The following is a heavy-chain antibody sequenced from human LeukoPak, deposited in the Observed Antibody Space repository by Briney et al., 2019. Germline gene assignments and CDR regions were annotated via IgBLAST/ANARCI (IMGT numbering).Heavy chain of an antibody. CDR2: INEDGSTT. CDR3: VRDLGGRSGH. J-gene: IGHJ4*02. D-gene: IGHD1-26*01. V-gene: IGHV3-74*01. Sequence: GGSLRLSCAASGFTFSSNWMHWVRQGPGKGLVWVSRINEDGSTTNYADSVEGRSTIFRDNAKNTLYLQMNSLRAEDTAVYYCVRDLGGRSGHWGQGTLVTVSS. CDR1: GFTFSSNW.